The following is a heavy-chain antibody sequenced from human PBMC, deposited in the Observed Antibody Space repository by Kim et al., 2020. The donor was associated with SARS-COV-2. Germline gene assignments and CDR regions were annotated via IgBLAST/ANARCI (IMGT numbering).Heavy chain of an antibody. D-gene: IGHD2-15*01. J-gene: IGHJ4*02. CDR2: IYYSGST. V-gene: IGHV4-59*08. Sequence: SETLSLTCTVSGGSISSYYWSWIRQPPGKGLEWIGYIYYSGSTNYNPSLKSRVTISVDTSKNQFSLKLSSVTAVDTAVYYCARRGLGYCSGGSCYSGFDYWGQGTLVTVSS. CDR3: ARRGLGYCSGGSCYSGFDY. CDR1: GGSISSYY.